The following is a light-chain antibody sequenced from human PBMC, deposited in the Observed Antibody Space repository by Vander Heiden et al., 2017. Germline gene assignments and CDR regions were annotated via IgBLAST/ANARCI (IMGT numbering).Light chain of an antibody. Sequence: DIVMTQSPDSLAVSLGERATINCKSSQTVLYSSNNRNYLAWYQQKPGQPPELLIYWATTRESGVPGRFSGRGSGTDFTLTISNLQAEDVAVYYCQQYYSTPLTFGGGTKVEIK. CDR3: QQYYSTPLT. CDR2: WAT. CDR1: QTVLYSSNNRNY. V-gene: IGKV4-1*01. J-gene: IGKJ4*01.